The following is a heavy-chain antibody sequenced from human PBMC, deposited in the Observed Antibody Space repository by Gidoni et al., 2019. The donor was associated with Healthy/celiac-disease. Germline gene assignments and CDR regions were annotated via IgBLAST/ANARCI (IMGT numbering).Heavy chain of an antibody. V-gene: IGHV1-24*01. Sequence: QVQLVQSGAEVKKPGASVKVSCKVSGYTLTAFSMHWVRQAPGKGLEWMGGFDPEDGETIYEQKFQGRVTMTEDTSTDTAYMELSSLRSEDTAVYYCATVGPDTAMAKYYYYYMDVWGKGTTVTVSS. CDR3: ATVGPDTAMAKYYYYYMDV. D-gene: IGHD5-18*01. J-gene: IGHJ6*03. CDR1: GYTLTAFS. CDR2: FDPEDGET.